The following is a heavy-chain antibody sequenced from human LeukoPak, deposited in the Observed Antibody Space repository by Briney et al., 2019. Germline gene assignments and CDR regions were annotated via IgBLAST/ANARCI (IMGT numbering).Heavy chain of an antibody. CDR3: ARVIGGSSGYNHIDF. CDR2: MKIDGSYT. CDR1: GFTFSVYW. J-gene: IGHJ4*02. Sequence: GGSLRLPCEPSGFTFSVYWVHCVRRAPGKGRMWVSRMKIDGSYTNYAHSVKGRFTISRYNPGNTLYMQINSLRVEDTFVHYCARVIGGSSGYNHIDFWGGGVLVSVSS. V-gene: IGHV3-74*01. D-gene: IGHD3-22*01.